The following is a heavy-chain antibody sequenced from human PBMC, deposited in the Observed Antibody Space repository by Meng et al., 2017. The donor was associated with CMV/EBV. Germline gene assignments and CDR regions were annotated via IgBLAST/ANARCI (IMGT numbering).Heavy chain of an antibody. J-gene: IGHJ3*02. D-gene: IGHD6-13*01. Sequence: SETLSLTCTVPGGSISSSSYYWGWIRQPPGKGLEWIGSIYYSGSTYYNPSLKSRVTISVDTSKNQFSLKLSSVTAADTAVYYCARHRQQLILHAFDIWGQGTMVTVSS. V-gene: IGHV4-39*01. CDR1: GGSISSSSYY. CDR2: IYYSGST. CDR3: ARHRQQLILHAFDI.